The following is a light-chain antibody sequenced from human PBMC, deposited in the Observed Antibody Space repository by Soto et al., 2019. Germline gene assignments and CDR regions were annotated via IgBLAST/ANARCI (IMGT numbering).Light chain of an antibody. CDR2: KVS. V-gene: IGKV2-30*02. J-gene: IGKJ5*01. CDR1: QSLVHSDGIAY. Sequence: DVVMTQSPLSLPVTLGQPASISCRSNQSLVHSDGIAYFSWFQQRPGRSPRRLIYKVSNRDSGVPARFSGSGSGTDFALTISRVEAEDVGVYYCTQGTHWPITFGQGTRLEIK. CDR3: TQGTHWPIT.